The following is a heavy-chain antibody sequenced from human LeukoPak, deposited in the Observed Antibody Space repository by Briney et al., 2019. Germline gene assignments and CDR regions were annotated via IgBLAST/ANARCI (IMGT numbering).Heavy chain of an antibody. J-gene: IGHJ4*02. CDR2: IYYSGST. CDR3: VKDRGGYSNFDY. Sequence: SETLSLTCTVSGGSISSGDYYWSWIRQPPGKGLEWIGYIYYSGSTYYNPSLKSRVTISVDTSNNQFSLKLSSVTAADTAVYYWVKDRGGYSNFDYWGQGTLVTVSS. CDR1: GGSISSGDYY. V-gene: IGHV4-30-4*08. D-gene: IGHD5-18*01.